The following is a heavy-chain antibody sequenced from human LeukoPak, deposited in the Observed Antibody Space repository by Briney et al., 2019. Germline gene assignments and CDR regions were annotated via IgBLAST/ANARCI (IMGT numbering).Heavy chain of an antibody. CDR3: ARDPQYYYGSGYYFDY. CDR1: GFTISSSY. Sequence: GGSLRLSCAASGFTISSSYMSWLRQAPGKGLEWVSYVSSSSGIISYADSVKGRFTISRDNAKNSLFLQMNSLRAEDTAVYYCARDPQYYYGSGYYFDYWGQGTLVTVSS. CDR2: VSSSSGII. D-gene: IGHD3-10*01. J-gene: IGHJ4*02. V-gene: IGHV3-48*04.